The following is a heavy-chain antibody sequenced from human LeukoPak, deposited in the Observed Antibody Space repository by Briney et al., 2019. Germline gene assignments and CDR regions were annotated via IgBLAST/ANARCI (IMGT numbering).Heavy chain of an antibody. CDR2: IYYSGST. J-gene: IGHJ4*02. Sequence: SETLSLTCTVSGGSISSYFWSWIRQPPGKGLEWIGYIYYSGSTNYSGNTNYNPSLKSRVTISVDTSKNQFSLKLSSVTAADTAVYYCARRRRVVAGNYFDYWGQGTLVTVSS. CDR1: GGSISSYF. V-gene: IGHV4-59*01. CDR3: ARRRRVVAGNYFDY. D-gene: IGHD6-19*01.